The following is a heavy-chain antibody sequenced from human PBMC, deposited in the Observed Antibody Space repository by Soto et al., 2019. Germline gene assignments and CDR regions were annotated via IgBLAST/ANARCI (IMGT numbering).Heavy chain of an antibody. CDR1: GGSIYSYY. CDR2: IYYSGST. D-gene: IGHD3-3*01. J-gene: IGHJ4*02. V-gene: IGHV4-59*01. Sequence: QVQLQESGPGLVKPSETLSLTCTVSGGSIYSYYWSWIRQPPGKGLEWFGSIYYSGSTNYNPSLKSRVTISIDTSKNQFSLRLSSVTAAYTAVYYCARALVFSWSGIYYFDYWGQGALVTVSS. CDR3: ARALVFSWSGIYYFDY.